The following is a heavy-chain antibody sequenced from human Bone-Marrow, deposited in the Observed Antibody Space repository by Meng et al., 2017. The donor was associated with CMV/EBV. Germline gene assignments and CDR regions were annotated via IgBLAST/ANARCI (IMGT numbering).Heavy chain of an antibody. V-gene: IGHV3-48*03. CDR3: ARGDSIRLRYFDWLPPGYYYGMDV. D-gene: IGHD3-9*01. J-gene: IGHJ6*02. CDR2: ISSSGSTI. CDR1: GFTFSSYE. Sequence: GGSLRLSCAASGFTFSSYEMNWVRQAPGKGLEWVSYISSSGSTIYYADSVKGRFTISRDNAKNSLYLQMNSLRAEDTAVYYCARGDSIRLRYFDWLPPGYYYGMDVCGQGTTVTVSS.